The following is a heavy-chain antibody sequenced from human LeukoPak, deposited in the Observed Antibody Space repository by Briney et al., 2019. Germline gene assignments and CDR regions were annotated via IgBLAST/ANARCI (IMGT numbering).Heavy chain of an antibody. V-gene: IGHV3-30*02. CDR2: IRYDGSNK. CDR1: GLTFSNYG. Sequence: GGSLRLSCAASGLTFSNYGMHWVRQAPGKGLEWVAFIRYDGSNKYYADSVKGRFTISRDNSKNTLYLQMNSLRAEDTAVYYCAKVRGLPSTGPNTRLNTWGQGTLVTVSS. J-gene: IGHJ5*02. CDR3: AKVRGLPSTGPNTRLNT. D-gene: IGHD4-17*01.